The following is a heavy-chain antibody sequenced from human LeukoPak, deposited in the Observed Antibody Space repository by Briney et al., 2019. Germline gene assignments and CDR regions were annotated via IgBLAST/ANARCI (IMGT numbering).Heavy chain of an antibody. Sequence: PSETLSLTCTVSGGSITSYYWTWIRQPPGKGLEWIGYVYFSGSTTYNPSLKSRVTISVGTSKNQFSLKLSSVTAADTAVYYCARTRPYEAYFFDYWGQGTLVTVSS. D-gene: IGHD5-12*01. CDR2: VYFSGST. CDR3: ARTRPYEAYFFDY. CDR1: GGSITSYY. V-gene: IGHV4-59*01. J-gene: IGHJ4*02.